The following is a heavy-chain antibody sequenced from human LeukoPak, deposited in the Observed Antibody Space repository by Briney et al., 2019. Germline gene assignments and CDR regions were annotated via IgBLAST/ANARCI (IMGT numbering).Heavy chain of an antibody. V-gene: IGHV3-33*01. J-gene: IGHJ4*02. CDR2: IWYDGSNK. CDR3: ARDPSGTGPDWYYFDY. CDR1: GFTFSSYD. D-gene: IGHD1-1*01. Sequence: GGSLRLSCAASGFTFSSYDMHWVRQAPGKGLEWVAVIWYDGSNKYYADSVKGRFTISRDNSKNTLYLQMNSLRAEDTAVYYCARDPSGTGPDWYYFDYWGQGALVTVSS.